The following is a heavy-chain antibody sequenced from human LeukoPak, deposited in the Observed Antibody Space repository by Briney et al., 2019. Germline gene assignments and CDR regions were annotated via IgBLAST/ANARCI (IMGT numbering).Heavy chain of an antibody. CDR1: GYTFTTFW. J-gene: IGHJ4*01. V-gene: IGHV5-51*01. D-gene: IGHD3-10*01. Sequence: KLGESLKISCKASGYTFTTFWIGWVRQMPGKGLEWMGIIYPRDADTRYSPSFQGHVTISADRSISTAYLQWSSLKASHTAIYYSARPYDPGNTYYSTTELDYWGHGTLVTVSS. CDR3: ARPYDPGNTYYSTTELDY. CDR2: IYPRDADT.